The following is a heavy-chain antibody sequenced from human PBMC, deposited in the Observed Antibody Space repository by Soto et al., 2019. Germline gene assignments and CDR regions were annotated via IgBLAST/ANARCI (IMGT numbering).Heavy chain of an antibody. CDR3: ARFTRGSSGDY. J-gene: IGHJ4*02. CDR1: GFTFNTYW. D-gene: IGHD6-25*01. CDR2: IKEDGSDK. Sequence: EVQLVESGGDLVQPGGSLRLSCVASGFTFNTYWMSWVRQAPGKGLEWVANIKEDGSDKYYVDSVKGRFTISTDNAKNLLYLQMNSLGAADTAMYYCARFTRGSSGDYWGQGTLVTVSS. V-gene: IGHV3-7*01.